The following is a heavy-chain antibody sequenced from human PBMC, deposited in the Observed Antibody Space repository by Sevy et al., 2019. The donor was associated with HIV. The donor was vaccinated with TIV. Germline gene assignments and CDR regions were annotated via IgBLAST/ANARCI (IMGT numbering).Heavy chain of an antibody. J-gene: IGHJ4*02. V-gene: IGHV4-34*01. D-gene: IGHD1-26*01. CDR2: INHSGTT. Sequence: SETLSLTCAVYSESFRRYYWNWIRQSPEKGLEWFGEINHSGTTNYNPSLKSRVTISVDPSRNQFSLKLNSVTAADTAVYYCASDSGTYTYYFDYWGQGTPVTVSS. CDR3: ASDSGTYTYYFDY. CDR1: SESFRRYY.